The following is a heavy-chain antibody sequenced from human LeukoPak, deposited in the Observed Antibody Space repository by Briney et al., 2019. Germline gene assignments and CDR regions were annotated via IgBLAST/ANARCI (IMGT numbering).Heavy chain of an antibody. D-gene: IGHD2-15*01. V-gene: IGHV3-43*02. CDR1: GFTFDDYA. CDR3: ANMVVAAGSVSDY. J-gene: IGHJ4*02. Sequence: QPGGSLRLSCAASGFTFDDYAMHWVRQAPGKGLEWVSLISGDGGSTYYADSVKGRFTTSRDNSKNTLYLQMNSLRPDDTAVYYCANMVVAAGSVSDYWGQGPLVTVSS. CDR2: ISGDGGST.